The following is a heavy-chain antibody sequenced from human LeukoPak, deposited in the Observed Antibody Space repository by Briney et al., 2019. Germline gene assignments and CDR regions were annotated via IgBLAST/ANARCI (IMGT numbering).Heavy chain of an antibody. CDR3: ARSVMGDSGYDLDY. D-gene: IGHD5-12*01. CDR2: ISSSSSYI. J-gene: IGHJ4*02. Sequence: GGSLRLSCAASGFTFSSYSMNWVRQAPGKGLGWVSSISSSSSYIDYADSVKGRFTISRDNAKNSLYLQMNSLRAEDTAVYYCARSVMGDSGYDLDYWGQGTLVTVSS. CDR1: GFTFSSYS. V-gene: IGHV3-21*01.